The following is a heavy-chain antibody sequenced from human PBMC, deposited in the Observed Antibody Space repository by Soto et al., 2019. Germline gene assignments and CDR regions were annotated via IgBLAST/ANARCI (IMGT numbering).Heavy chain of an antibody. CDR1: GGSISSYY. J-gene: IGHJ4*01. D-gene: IGHD4-17*01. CDR2: IYYSGST. Sequence: PSETLSLTCTVSGGSISSYYWNWIRQPPGKGLEWIGYIYYSGSTNYNPSLKSRVTISVDTSKNQFSLKLSSVTPEDTAVYYCARDSPGYGDYVLFDYWGHGTLVTVS. CDR3: ARDSPGYGDYVLFDY. V-gene: IGHV4-59*12.